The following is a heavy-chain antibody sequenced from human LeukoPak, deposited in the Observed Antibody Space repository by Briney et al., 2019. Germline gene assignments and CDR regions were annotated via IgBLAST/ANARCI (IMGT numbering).Heavy chain of an antibody. V-gene: IGHV4-38-2*02. Sequence: SETLSLTCTVSGYSISSGYYWGWIRQPPGKGLEWIGSIYHSGTTYYNPSLKSRVTISVDTSKNQFSLKLSSVTAADTAVYYCARVTLPVVAARFDPWGQGTLVTVSS. CDR2: IYHSGTT. CDR1: GYSISSGYY. CDR3: ARVTLPVVAARFDP. J-gene: IGHJ5*02. D-gene: IGHD2-15*01.